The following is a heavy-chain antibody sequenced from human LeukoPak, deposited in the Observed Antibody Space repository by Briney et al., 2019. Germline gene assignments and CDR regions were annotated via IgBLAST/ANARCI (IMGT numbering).Heavy chain of an antibody. Sequence: NTGGSLRLSCAASGFTFSSYSMNWVRQAPGKGLEWVSSISSSSSYIYYADSVKGRFTISRDNAKNSLYLQMNSLRAEDTAVYYCARDRSGSYPNWFDPWGQGTLVTVSS. CDR2: ISSSSSYI. D-gene: IGHD1-26*01. V-gene: IGHV3-21*01. CDR1: GFTFSSYS. J-gene: IGHJ5*02. CDR3: ARDRSGSYPNWFDP.